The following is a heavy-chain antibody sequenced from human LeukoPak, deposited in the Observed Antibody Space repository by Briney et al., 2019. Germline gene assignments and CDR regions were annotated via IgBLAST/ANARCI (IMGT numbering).Heavy chain of an antibody. J-gene: IGHJ6*03. CDR1: GFTFSSYE. Sequence: PGGSLRLSCAASGFTFSSYEMNWVRQAPGKGLVWVSRINSDGSSTSYADSVKGRFTISRDNSKSTLYLQMNSLRAEDTAVYYCAKDPNFYYCMDVWGKGTTVTISS. V-gene: IGHV3-74*01. CDR3: AKDPNFYYCMDV. CDR2: INSDGSST.